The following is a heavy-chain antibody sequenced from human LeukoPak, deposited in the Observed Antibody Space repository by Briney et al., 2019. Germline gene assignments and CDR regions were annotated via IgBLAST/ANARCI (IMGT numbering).Heavy chain of an antibody. Sequence: AGGSLRLSCAASGFTFTTFWMNWVRQAPGEGLVWVSLINTDGRTTTYADSVKGRFTISRDNAKNTLYLQMNSLRAEDTAVYYCARDYQTPLRIYYDSSGYDYWGQGTLVTVSS. CDR1: GFTFTTFW. D-gene: IGHD3-22*01. CDR3: ARDYQTPLRIYYDSSGYDY. J-gene: IGHJ4*02. V-gene: IGHV3-74*01. CDR2: INTDGRTT.